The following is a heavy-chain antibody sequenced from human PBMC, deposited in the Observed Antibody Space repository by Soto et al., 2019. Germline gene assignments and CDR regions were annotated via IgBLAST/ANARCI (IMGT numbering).Heavy chain of an antibody. V-gene: IGHV1-2*04. CDR2: INPNSGGT. CDR1: GYTFTGYY. CDR3: ARDRGSTNPDDAFDI. J-gene: IGHJ3*02. Sequence: ASVKVSCKASGYTFTGYYMHWVRQVPGQGLEWMGWINPNSGGTNYAQKFQGWVTMTRDTSISTAYMELSRLRSDDTALYYCARDRGSTNPDDAFDIWGQGTMVTVSS. D-gene: IGHD2-2*01.